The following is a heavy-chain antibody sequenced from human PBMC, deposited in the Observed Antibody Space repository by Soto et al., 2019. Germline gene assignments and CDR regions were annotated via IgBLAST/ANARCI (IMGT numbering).Heavy chain of an antibody. CDR2: ISYDGSNK. CDR3: ARAEPAGFGVMTASHYYGMDV. Sequence: VELVESGGGVVQPGRSLRLSCAASGFTFSGYALLWVRQTPGKGLEWMAVISYDGSNKYYAGSVEGRFTISRDNSKNTLFLQMNSLRTEDTAIYFCARAEPAGFGVMTASHYYGMDVWGQGTTVTVSS. J-gene: IGHJ6*02. CDR1: GFTFSGYA. D-gene: IGHD3-3*01. V-gene: IGHV3-30-3*01.